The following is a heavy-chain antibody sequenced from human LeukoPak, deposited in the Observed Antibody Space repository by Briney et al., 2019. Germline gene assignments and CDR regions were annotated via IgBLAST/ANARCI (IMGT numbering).Heavy chain of an antibody. V-gene: IGHV4-59*08. J-gene: IGHJ3*02. CDR3: ARGDTAGLHAFDI. Sequence: ASETLSLTCTVSGGSTSSNSWSWMRQPPGKGLEWIGTYYNSGSTSYNPSLKSRATISVDTSKNQFSLKLSSVTAADTAVYYCARGDTAGLHAFDIWGQGTMVTVSS. CDR2: YYNSGST. CDR1: GGSTSSNS. D-gene: IGHD5-18*01.